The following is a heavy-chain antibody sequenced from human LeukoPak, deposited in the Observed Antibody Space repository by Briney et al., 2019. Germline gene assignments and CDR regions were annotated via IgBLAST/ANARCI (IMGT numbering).Heavy chain of an antibody. CDR3: ARGGDEVGCFDP. CDR2: INHSGST. D-gene: IGHD4-17*01. J-gene: IGHJ5*02. Sequence: SETLSLTCAVYGGSFSGYYWSWIRQPPGKGLEWIGEINHSGSTNYNPSLKSRVTISVDTSKNQFSLKLSSVTAADTAVYYCARGGDEVGCFDPWGQGTLVTVSS. CDR1: GGSFSGYY. V-gene: IGHV4-34*01.